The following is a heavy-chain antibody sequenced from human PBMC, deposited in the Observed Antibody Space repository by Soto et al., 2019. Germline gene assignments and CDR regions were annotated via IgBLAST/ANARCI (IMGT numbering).Heavy chain of an antibody. J-gene: IGHJ3*02. CDR3: ARDLGYDILTGYKNSDAFDI. CDR1: GGSISSGGYY. CDR2: IYYSGST. V-gene: IGHV4-31*03. D-gene: IGHD3-9*01. Sequence: SETLSLTCTVSGGSISSGGYYWSWILQHPGKGLEWIGYIYYSGSTYYNPSLKSRVTISVDTSKNQFSLKLSSVTAADTAVYYCARDLGYDILTGYKNSDAFDIWGQGTMVTVSS.